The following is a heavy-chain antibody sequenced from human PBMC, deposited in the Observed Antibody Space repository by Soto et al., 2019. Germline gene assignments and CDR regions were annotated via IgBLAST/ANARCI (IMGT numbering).Heavy chain of an antibody. V-gene: IGHV1-69*06. Sequence: QVLLVQSGAEVKKPGSSVKVSCQAAGGSFSSYMVSWVRQAPGQGLDYMGGIMPVFGTPTYTEKFQGRVTITADKSTGTAYLELTSLKSDDTAVYYCARGVTANYMGGDAFAIWGQGTMVTVSS. J-gene: IGHJ3*02. CDR3: ARGVTANYMGGDAFAI. CDR1: GGSFSSYM. CDR2: IMPVFGTP. D-gene: IGHD4-4*01.